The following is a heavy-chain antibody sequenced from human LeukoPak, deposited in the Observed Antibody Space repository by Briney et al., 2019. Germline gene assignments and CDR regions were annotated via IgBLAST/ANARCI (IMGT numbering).Heavy chain of an antibody. D-gene: IGHD6-13*01. CDR1: GFTFSSYD. Sequence: GGSLRLSCAASGFTFSSYDMHWVRQATGKGLEWVSAIGTAGDTYYPGSVKGRFTISRDNSKNTLYLQMNSLRAEDTAVYYCAKDRFSSSWYSHQFDYWGQGTLVTVSS. CDR3: AKDRFSSSWYSHQFDY. CDR2: IGTAGDT. J-gene: IGHJ4*02. V-gene: IGHV3-13*01.